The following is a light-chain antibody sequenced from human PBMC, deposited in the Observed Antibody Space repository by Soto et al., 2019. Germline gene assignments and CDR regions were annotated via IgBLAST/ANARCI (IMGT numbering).Light chain of an antibody. CDR1: SSDVGGYDY. V-gene: IGLV2-14*01. CDR2: EVS. Sequence: QSALTQPASVSGSPGQSISISCTGTSSDVGGYDYVSWYQHHPGKAPKLMIYEVSNRPSEVSNRFSGSKSGNTASLTISGLQAEDEAEYYCSSYTATSTLFGTGTNVTVL. CDR3: SSYTATSTL. J-gene: IGLJ1*01.